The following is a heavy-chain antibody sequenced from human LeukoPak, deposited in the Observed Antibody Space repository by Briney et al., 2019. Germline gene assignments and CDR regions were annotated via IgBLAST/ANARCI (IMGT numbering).Heavy chain of an antibody. CDR2: IKHDGSEK. J-gene: IGHJ5*02. CDR3: TRLQIAVAGPNWFDP. V-gene: IGHV3-7*01. CDR1: GFIFTNFF. D-gene: IGHD6-19*01. Sequence: GGSLRLSCAASGFIFTNFFMSWVRQAPGKGLEWVASIKHDGSEKYYVDSVRGRFTISRDNTKNLLYLQMSGLRAEDTAVYYCTRLQIAVAGPNWFDPWGQGTLVTVSS.